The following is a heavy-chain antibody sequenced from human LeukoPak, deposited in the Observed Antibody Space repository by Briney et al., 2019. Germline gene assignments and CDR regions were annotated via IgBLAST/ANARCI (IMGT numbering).Heavy chain of an antibody. CDR3: ARDVGYSGYLDY. D-gene: IGHD5-12*01. CDR1: GGSISSGSYY. V-gene: IGHV4-61*01. J-gene: IGHJ4*02. CDR2: IYYSGST. Sequence: SETLSLTCTVSGGSISSGSYYWSWIRQPPGKGLEWIGYIYYSGSTNYNPSLKSRVTISVDTSKNQFSLKLSSVTAADTAVYYCARDVGYSGYLDYWGQGTLVTVSS.